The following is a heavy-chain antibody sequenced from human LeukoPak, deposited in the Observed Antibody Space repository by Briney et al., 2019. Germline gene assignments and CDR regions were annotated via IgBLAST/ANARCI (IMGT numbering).Heavy chain of an antibody. D-gene: IGHD4-23*01. Sequence: SETLSLTCAVYGGSFSGYYWSWIRQPPGKGLEWIGEINRSGSTNYNPSLKSRVTIPVDTSKNQFSLKLSSVTAADTAVYYCARGQRLRWERIYFQHWGQGTLVTVSS. CDR1: GGSFSGYY. CDR2: INRSGST. CDR3: ARGQRLRWERIYFQH. V-gene: IGHV4-34*01. J-gene: IGHJ1*01.